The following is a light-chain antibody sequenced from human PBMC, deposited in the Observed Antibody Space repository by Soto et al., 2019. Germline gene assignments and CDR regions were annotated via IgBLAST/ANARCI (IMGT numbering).Light chain of an antibody. CDR2: AAS. J-gene: IGKJ1*01. Sequence: DIQMTQSPSCLSASVGDRVTITCRASQNIENFLNWYQQKPGKAPKLLISAASSLRSGVPSRFSGSGSGTDFTLAISSLQPEDVATYHCQQCYTAPTFGQGTKVEIK. CDR1: QNIENF. V-gene: IGKV1-39*01. CDR3: QQCYTAPT.